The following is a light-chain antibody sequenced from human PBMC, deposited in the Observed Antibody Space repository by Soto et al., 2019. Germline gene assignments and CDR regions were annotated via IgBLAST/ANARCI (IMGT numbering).Light chain of an antibody. J-gene: IGKJ1*01. CDR3: QQHYSYPPT. CDR1: QGISSY. Sequence: AIRMTQAPSSFSASTGDRVTIPFPASQGISSYLAWYQQKPGKAPKLLIYAASTLQSGVPSRFSGSGSGTDFTLTISCLQSEDFATYNCQQHYSYPPTLGQGTKVDIK. CDR2: AAS. V-gene: IGKV1-8*01.